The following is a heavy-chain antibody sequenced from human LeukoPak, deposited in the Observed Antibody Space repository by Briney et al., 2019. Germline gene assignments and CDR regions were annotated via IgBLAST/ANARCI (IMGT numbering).Heavy chain of an antibody. CDR1: SVSISSYY. CDR3: ARHAADTVMLDN. V-gene: IGHV4-59*08. J-gene: IGHJ4*02. D-gene: IGHD5-18*01. CDR2: IYYSGIT. Sequence: SETLSLTCAVSSVSISSYYWSWIRQPPGKGLEWIGYIYYSGITEYSPSLKGRVTISVETSKNQFSLRLSSVTAADAAVYYCARHAADTVMLDNWGQGTLVTVSS.